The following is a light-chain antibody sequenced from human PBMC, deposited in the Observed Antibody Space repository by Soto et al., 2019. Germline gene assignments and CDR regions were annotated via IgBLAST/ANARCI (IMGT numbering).Light chain of an antibody. V-gene: IGKV3-11*01. J-gene: IGKJ1*01. CDR3: QQRSNWPRT. CDR1: QSVSSY. Sequence: EIVLTQSPATLSLSPGEGATLSCRASQSVSSYLAWYQQKPGQAPRLLIYDASNRATGIPARFSGSGSGTDFTLTISSLEPEDCAVYYCQQRSNWPRTFGLGTKVEIK. CDR2: DAS.